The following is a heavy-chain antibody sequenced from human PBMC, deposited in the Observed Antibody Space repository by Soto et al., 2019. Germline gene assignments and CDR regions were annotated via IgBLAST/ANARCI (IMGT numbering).Heavy chain of an antibody. J-gene: IGHJ3*02. V-gene: IGHV3-23*01. CDR2: ISGSGGST. D-gene: IGHD7-27*01. CDR1: GFTFSSYA. CDR3: ARGGSSHWGTFDI. Sequence: EVQLLESGGGLVQPGGSLRLSCAASGFTFSSYAMSWVRQAPGKGLEWVSAISGSGGSTYYADSVKGRFTISRDNSKNTLYLQMNSLTAEDTAVYYCARGGSSHWGTFDIWGQGTLVTVSS.